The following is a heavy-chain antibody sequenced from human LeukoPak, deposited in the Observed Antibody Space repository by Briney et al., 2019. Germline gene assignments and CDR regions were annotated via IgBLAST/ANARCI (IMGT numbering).Heavy chain of an antibody. CDR3: ARDLGARGH. D-gene: IGHD3-16*01. CDR1: GFTFSDYT. V-gene: IGHV3-21*01. J-gene: IGHJ4*02. Sequence: GGSLRLSCAASGFTFSDYTMNWVRQAPGRGLEWLASISISSSVIYYADSVKGRFTFSRDNAKNTLFLQMDSLRVEDTGHYYCARDLGARGHWGQGTLVIVSS. CDR2: ISISSSVI.